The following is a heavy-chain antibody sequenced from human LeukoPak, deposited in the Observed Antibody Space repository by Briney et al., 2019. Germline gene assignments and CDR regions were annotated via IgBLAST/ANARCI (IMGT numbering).Heavy chain of an antibody. V-gene: IGHV3-23*01. CDR2: ISGSGGNT. D-gene: IGHD3-22*01. CDR3: AKGSNYYDSSGYYFDY. Sequence: GGSLRLSCAASGFTFSSYAMSWVRQAPGKGLEWVSAISGSGGNTYYADSVKGRFTISRDNSKNTLYLQMNSLRAEDTAVYYCAKGSNYYDSSGYYFDYWGQGTLVTVSS. CDR1: GFTFSSYA. J-gene: IGHJ4*02.